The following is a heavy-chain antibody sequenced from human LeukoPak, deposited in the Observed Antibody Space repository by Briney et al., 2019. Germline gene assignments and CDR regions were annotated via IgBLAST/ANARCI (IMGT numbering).Heavy chain of an antibody. J-gene: IGHJ6*02. V-gene: IGHV3-11*01. D-gene: IGHD2-15*01. CDR1: GFTFSDYY. Sequence: GGSLRLSCAASGFTFSDYYMSWIRQAPGKGLEWVSYISSSGGTIYYADSVKGRFTISRDNAKNSLFLQMNGLRAEDTAVYYCARGARYCSGGSCSQLYGMDVWGQGTTVTVSS. CDR3: ARGARYCSGGSCSQLYGMDV. CDR2: ISSSGGTI.